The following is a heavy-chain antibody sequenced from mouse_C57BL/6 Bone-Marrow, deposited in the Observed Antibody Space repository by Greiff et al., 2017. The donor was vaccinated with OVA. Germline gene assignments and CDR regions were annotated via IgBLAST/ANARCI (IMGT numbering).Heavy chain of an antibody. V-gene: IGHV1-82*01. CDR1: GYAFSSSW. CDR2: IYPGDGDT. Sequence: QVQLQQSGPELVKPGASVKISCKASGYAFSSSWMNWVKQRPGKGLEWIGRIYPGDGDTNYNGKFKGKATLTADKSSSTAYMQLSSLTSEDSAVYFCARSITTAPLDYWGQGTSVTVSS. CDR3: ARSITTAPLDY. D-gene: IGHD1-2*01. J-gene: IGHJ4*01.